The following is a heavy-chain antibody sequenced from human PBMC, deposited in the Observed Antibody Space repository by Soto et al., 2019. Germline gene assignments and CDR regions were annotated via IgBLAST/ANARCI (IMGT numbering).Heavy chain of an antibody. Sequence: SETLSLTCAVYGGSFSGYYWTWIRQAPGKGLEWIGEVNHSGNTNYNPSLKSRVTISVDKSKNQFSLKLSSVTAADTAVYYCRGAAMGLWFDYWGQGTLVTVSS. J-gene: IGHJ4*02. D-gene: IGHD5-18*01. CDR2: VNHSGNT. V-gene: IGHV4-34*03. CDR1: GGSFSGYY. CDR3: RGAAMGLWFDY.